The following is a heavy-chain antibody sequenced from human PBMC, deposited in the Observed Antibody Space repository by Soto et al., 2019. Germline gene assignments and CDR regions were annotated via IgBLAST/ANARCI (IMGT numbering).Heavy chain of an antibody. D-gene: IGHD6-19*01. CDR3: ARGIAVAGNY. CDR1: GYTFTSYA. V-gene: IGHV1-3*01. J-gene: IGHJ4*02. Sequence: QVQLVQSGAEVKKPGASVKVSCKASGYTFTSYAMHWVRHAPGQSLEWMGWVNGGNGNTKYSQKFQDRVTMTRDTSASTAYMELSSLRSEDTAVYYCARGIAVAGNYWGQGTLVTVSS. CDR2: VNGGNGNT.